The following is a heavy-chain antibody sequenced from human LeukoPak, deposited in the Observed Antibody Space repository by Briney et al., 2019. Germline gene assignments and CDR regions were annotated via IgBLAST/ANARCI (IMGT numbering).Heavy chain of an antibody. V-gene: IGHV1-69*13. Sequence: ASVKVSCKASGGSFSSYAIIWVRQAPGQGLEWMGGIIPIFGTANYAQKFQGRVTITADESTSTAYMELSSLRSEDTAVYYCARSTSTKGIVVVPAVPYYFDYWGQGTLVTVSS. D-gene: IGHD2-2*01. J-gene: IGHJ4*02. CDR3: ARSTSTKGIVVVPAVPYYFDY. CDR1: GGSFSSYA. CDR2: IIPIFGTA.